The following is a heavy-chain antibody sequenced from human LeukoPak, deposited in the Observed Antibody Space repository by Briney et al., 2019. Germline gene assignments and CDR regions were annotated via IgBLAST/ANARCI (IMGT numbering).Heavy chain of an antibody. CDR2: INTNTGNP. Sequence: ASVKVSCKASGYTFTTYPINWVRRAPGQGLEWMGWINTNTGNPTYAQGFTGRFVFSLDTSVSTAYLQISSLRAEDTAVYYCTRGSGPMANDFWGQGTLVTVSS. D-gene: IGHD5-24*01. CDR3: TRGSGPMANDF. J-gene: IGHJ4*02. CDR1: GYTFTTYP. V-gene: IGHV7-4-1*02.